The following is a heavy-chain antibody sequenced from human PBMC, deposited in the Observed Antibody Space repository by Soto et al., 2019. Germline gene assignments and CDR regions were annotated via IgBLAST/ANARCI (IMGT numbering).Heavy chain of an antibody. D-gene: IGHD3-22*01. CDR2: INHSGST. J-gene: IGHJ4*02. CDR1: GGSFSGYY. V-gene: IGHV4-34*01. CDR3: ARGLDSSGYSDDY. Sequence: SETLSLTCAVYGGSFSGYYWSWIRQPPGKGLEWIGEINHSGSTSYNPSLKSRVTISVDTSKNQFSLKLSSVTAADTAVYYCARGLDSSGYSDDYWGQGTLVTVSS.